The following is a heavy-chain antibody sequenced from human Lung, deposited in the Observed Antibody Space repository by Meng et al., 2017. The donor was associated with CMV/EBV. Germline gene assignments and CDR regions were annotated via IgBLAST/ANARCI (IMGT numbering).Heavy chain of an antibody. CDR1: GFTFSSYG. J-gene: IGHJ6*02. V-gene: IGHV3-33*06. CDR2: IWNDGSIK. CDR3: AKAQFGGYFDGRDGMDV. D-gene: IGHD3-9*01. Sequence: GGSXKIXXAASGFTFSSYGMHWVRQAPGKGLEWVAVIWNDGSIKYYADSVKGRFTISRDNSKNTLYLQMYSVRADDTAVYHCAKAQFGGYFDGRDGMDVWGQGXTVTVSS.